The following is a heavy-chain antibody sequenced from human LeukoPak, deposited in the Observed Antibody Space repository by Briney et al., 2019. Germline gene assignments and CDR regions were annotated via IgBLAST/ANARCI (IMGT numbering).Heavy chain of an antibody. CDR3: AKDHVTWGNRYFDH. D-gene: IGHD3-16*01. CDR1: SFSFSSYG. V-gene: IGHV3-30*02. J-gene: IGHJ4*02. CDR2: IGHDGTKI. Sequence: GGSLRLSCAAASFSFSSYGMHWGRQAPGKGLEWVAFIGHDGTKIYYADSVQGRFTISRDNSKNTLYFEMNSLSGENTALYYCAKDHVTWGNRYFDHWGQGTLGTVSS.